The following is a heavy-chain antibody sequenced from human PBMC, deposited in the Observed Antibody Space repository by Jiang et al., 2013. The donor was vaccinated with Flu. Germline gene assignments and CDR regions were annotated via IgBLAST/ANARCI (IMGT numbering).Heavy chain of an antibody. J-gene: IGHJ4*02. V-gene: IGHV4-59*08. D-gene: IGHD5-12*01. CDR1: GDSSSTYY. CDR3: ARQKRGYSGYGALDY. CDR2: IHYSGST. Sequence: PGLVKPSETLSLTCTVSGDSSSTYYWSWIRQPPGKGLEWIAYIHYSGSTSYNPSLKTRATISVDTSKNQFSLRLSSVTAADTAVYYCARQKRGYSGYGALDYWGQGTLVTVSS.